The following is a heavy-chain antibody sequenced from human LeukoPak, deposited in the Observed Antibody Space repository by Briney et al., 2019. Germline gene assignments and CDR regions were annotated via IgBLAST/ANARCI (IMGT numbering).Heavy chain of an antibody. CDR2: IYYSGST. V-gene: IGHV4-59*08. J-gene: IGHJ6*02. CDR1: VGSISSYY. Sequence: SETLSLTCTVSVGSISSYYWSWIRQPPGKGLEWIGYIYYSGSTNYNPSLKSRVTISVDTSKNKFSLKLSSVTAADTAVYYCARHTYYYYGMDVWGQGTTVTVSS. CDR3: ARHTYYYYGMDV.